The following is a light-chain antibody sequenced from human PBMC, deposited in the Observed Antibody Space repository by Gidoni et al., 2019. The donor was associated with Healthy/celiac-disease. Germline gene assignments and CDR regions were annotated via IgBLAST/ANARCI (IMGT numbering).Light chain of an antibody. CDR3: QQGYSTPCS. J-gene: IGKJ2*04. CDR2: AAS. Sequence: MTQSPSSLSASVGDRVTITCRASQSISSYLNWYQQKPGKAPKLLIYAASSLQSGVPSRFSGSGSGTDFTLTISSLQPEDFATYYCQQGYSTPCSFGQXTKLEIK. V-gene: IGKV1-39*01. CDR1: QSISSY.